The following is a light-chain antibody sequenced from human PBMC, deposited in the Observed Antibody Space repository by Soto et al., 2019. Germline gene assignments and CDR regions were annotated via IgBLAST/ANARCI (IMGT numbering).Light chain of an antibody. CDR1: QSVRSNY. CDR3: QQYNAFSYT. J-gene: IGKJ2*01. V-gene: IGKV3-20*01. CDR2: GAS. Sequence: EIVLTQSPGTLSLSPGERATLACRASQSVRSNYLAWYQQKPGQAPRLLIYGASSRATGIPDRFSGSGSGTDFTLTISRLEPEDLATYYCQQYNAFSYTFGQGTKLEIK.